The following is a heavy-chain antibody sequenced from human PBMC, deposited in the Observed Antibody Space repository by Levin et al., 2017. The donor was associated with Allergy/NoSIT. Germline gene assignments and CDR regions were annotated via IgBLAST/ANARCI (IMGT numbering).Heavy chain of an antibody. CDR2: IYDSGSIT. J-gene: IGHJ2*01. CDR1: GFTFSGYA. Sequence: GGSLRLSCAASGFTFSGYAMTWVRQAPGKGLEWLSSIYDSGSITYYADSVKGRFTISRDNAKNTLYLQMNSLRAEDTAVYSCARDRRVTPYWFFDVWGRGTLVTVSS. D-gene: IGHD3-16*01. CDR3: ARDRRVTPYWFFDV. V-gene: IGHV3-23*01.